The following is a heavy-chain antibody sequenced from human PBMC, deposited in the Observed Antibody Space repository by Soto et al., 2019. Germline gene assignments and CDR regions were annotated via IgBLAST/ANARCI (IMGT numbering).Heavy chain of an antibody. CDR1: GDSISSSNYL. CDR3: ARRYGWLYFDY. D-gene: IGHD6-19*01. V-gene: IGHV4-39*01. Sequence: SETLSLTCTVSGDSISSSNYLWGWIRQPPGKGLEWIGTIFYSGSTYYNPSLKSRVTISVDTSKNQFSLRLISVTAADTALYYCARRYGWLYFDYWGQGSLVTVSS. CDR2: IFYSGST. J-gene: IGHJ4*02.